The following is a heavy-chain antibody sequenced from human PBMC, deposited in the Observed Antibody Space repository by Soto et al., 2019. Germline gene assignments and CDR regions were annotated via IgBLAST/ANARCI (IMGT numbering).Heavy chain of an antibody. CDR3: AHRSLLVRGDYFEH. CDR1: GFSLSTSGRG. D-gene: IGHD6-6*01. V-gene: IGHV2-5*01. Sequence: SGPTLVNPTQTLTLTCSFSGFSLSTSGRGVGWIRQPPGKALEWPALIYWNDDKRYSPSLKSRLTITKDTSKNQVVLTVTNMDPVDTATYYCAHRSLLVRGDYFEHWGQGTLVTVSS. CDR2: IYWNDDK. J-gene: IGHJ4*02.